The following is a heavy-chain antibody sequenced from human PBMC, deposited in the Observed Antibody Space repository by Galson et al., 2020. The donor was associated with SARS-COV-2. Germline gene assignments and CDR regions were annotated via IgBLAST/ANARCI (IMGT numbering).Heavy chain of an antibody. Sequence: GGSLRLSCAASGFTFNIYGMNWVRQAPGKGLEWVAFIWYDGSNKYYADSVKGRFTISRDNSKNTLYLQMNSLRAEDTAVYYCARDLVGALYYMDVWGKGTTVTISS. D-gene: IGHD1-26*01. J-gene: IGHJ6*03. CDR3: ARDLVGALYYMDV. CDR1: GFTFNIYG. V-gene: IGHV3-33*01. CDR2: IWYDGSNK.